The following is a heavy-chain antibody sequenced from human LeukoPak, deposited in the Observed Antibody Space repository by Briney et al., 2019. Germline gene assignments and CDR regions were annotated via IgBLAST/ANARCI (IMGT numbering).Heavy chain of an antibody. CDR1: GFTFSSYA. CDR2: ISGSGGST. CDR3: AKDPFLRPLLQLWDY. V-gene: IGHV3-23*01. D-gene: IGHD1-1*01. J-gene: IGHJ4*02. Sequence: GESLRLSCAASGFTFSSYAMSWVRQAPGKGLEWASAISGSGGSTYYADSVKGRFTISRDNSKNTLYLQMNSLRAEDTAVYYCAKDPFLRPLLQLWDYWGQGTLVTVSS.